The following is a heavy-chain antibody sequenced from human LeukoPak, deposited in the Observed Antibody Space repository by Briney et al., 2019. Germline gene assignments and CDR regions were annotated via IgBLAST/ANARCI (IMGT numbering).Heavy chain of an antibody. J-gene: IGHJ6*03. D-gene: IGHD3-10*01. CDR1: GYTFTSYG. Sequence: GASVKVSCKASGYTFTSYGISWVRQAPGQGLEWMGWISAYNGNTNYAQKLQGRVTMTTDTSTSTAYMELRSLRSDDTAVYYCARLPRGIYYYYYMDVWGKGTTVTISS. CDR2: ISAYNGNT. CDR3: ARLPRGIYYYYYMDV. V-gene: IGHV1-18*01.